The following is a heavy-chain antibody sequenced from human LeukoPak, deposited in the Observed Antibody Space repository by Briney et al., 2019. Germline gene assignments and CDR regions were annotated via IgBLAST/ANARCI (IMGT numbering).Heavy chain of an antibody. V-gene: IGHV1-8*03. J-gene: IGHJ3*02. CDR3: ARGRAYSYGKDAFDI. CDR1: GYTFTSYD. Sequence: ASVKVSCKASGYTFTSYDINWVRQATGQGLEWMGWMNPNSGNTGYAQKFQGRVTITRDTSISTAYMELSSLRSEDTAVYYCARGRAYSYGKDAFDIWGQGTMVTVSS. D-gene: IGHD5-18*01. CDR2: MNPNSGNT.